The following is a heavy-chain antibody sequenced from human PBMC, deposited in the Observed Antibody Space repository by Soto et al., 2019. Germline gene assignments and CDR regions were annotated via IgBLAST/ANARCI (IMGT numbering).Heavy chain of an antibody. CDR2: IYSGGST. V-gene: IGHV3-53*04. J-gene: IGHJ3*02. D-gene: IGHD4-17*01. CDR1: GFTVSSNY. Sequence: EVQLVESGGGLVQPGGSLRLSCAASGFTVSSNYMSWVRQAPGKGLEWVSVIYSGGSTYYADSVKGRFTISRHNSKNTLYLQMNSLRAEDTAVYYCASSAWVDYGDYDDGLDAFDIWGQGTMVTVSS. CDR3: ASSAWVDYGDYDDGLDAFDI.